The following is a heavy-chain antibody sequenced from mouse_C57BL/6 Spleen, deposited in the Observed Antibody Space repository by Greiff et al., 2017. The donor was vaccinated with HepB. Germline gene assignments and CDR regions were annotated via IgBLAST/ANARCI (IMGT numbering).Heavy chain of an antibody. CDR2: IDPETGGT. D-gene: IGHD2-14*01. CDR3: TRKGGYGYAMDY. J-gene: IGHJ4*01. V-gene: IGHV1-15*01. CDR1: GYTFTDYE. Sequence: VQLQQSGAELVRPGASVTLSCKASGYTFTDYEMHWVKQTPVHGLEWIGAIDPETGGTAYNQKFKGKAILTADKSSSPAYMELRSLTSEDSAVYYCTRKGGYGYAMDYWGQGTSVTVSS.